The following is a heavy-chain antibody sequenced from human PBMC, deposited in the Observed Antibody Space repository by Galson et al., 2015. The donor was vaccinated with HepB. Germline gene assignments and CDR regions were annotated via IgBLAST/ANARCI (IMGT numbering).Heavy chain of an antibody. D-gene: IGHD3/OR15-3a*01. Sequence: SLRLSCAASGFTFSSYGMHWVRQAPGKGLEWVAVISYDGSNKYYADSVKGRFTISRDNSKNTLYLQMNSLRAEDTAVYYCAKVGTMYGGFLDPATLGQEWYFDYWGQGTLVTVSS. CDR3: AKVGTMYGGFLDPATLGQEWYFDY. J-gene: IGHJ4*02. CDR2: ISYDGSNK. CDR1: GFTFSSYG. V-gene: IGHV3-30*18.